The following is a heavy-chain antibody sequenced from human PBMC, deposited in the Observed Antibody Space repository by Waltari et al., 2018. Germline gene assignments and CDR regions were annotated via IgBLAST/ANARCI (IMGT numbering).Heavy chain of an antibody. CDR2: SYSGGST. Sequence: EVQLLESGGGLVQPGGSLRLSCAASGFTFSSYAMSWVRQAPGKGLEWVSVSYSGGSTYYADSVKGRFTISRDNSKNTLYLQMNSLRAEDTAVYYCAKDSIAVGYYFDYWGQGTLVTVSS. D-gene: IGHD6-19*01. J-gene: IGHJ4*02. CDR3: AKDSIAVGYYFDY. V-gene: IGHV3-23*03. CDR1: GFTFSSYA.